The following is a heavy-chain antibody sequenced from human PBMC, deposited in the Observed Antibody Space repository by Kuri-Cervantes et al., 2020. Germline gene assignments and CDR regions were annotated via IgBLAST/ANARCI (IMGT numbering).Heavy chain of an antibody. J-gene: IGHJ4*02. CDR1: GGSISSSSYY. CDR3: ASAHY. Sequence: ESLKISCAVSGGSISSSSYYWGWIRQPPGKGLEWIGSIYYSGSTYYNPSLESRVTISVDTSKNQFSLKLSSVTAADTAVYYCASAHYWGQGTLVTVSS. V-gene: IGHV4-39*07. CDR2: IYYSGST.